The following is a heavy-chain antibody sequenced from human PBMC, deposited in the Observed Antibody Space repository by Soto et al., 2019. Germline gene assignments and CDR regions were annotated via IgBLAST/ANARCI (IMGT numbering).Heavy chain of an antibody. Sequence: QVQLVESVGGVVQPGRSLRLSCAASGLTFSSYGMHWVRQARGKGLEWVAVISYDGSNKYYADSVKGRFTNSRDNSKNTLYLQMNSLRAEDTAVYYCAKDISDDYGDYADYWGQGTLVTVSS. CDR3: AKDISDDYGDYADY. CDR1: GLTFSSYG. D-gene: IGHD4-17*01. V-gene: IGHV3-30*18. CDR2: ISYDGSNK. J-gene: IGHJ4*02.